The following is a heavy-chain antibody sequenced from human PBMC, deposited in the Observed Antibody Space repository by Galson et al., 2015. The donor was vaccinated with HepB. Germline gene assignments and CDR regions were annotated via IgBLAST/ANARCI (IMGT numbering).Heavy chain of an antibody. CDR3: ARGSWGSYPYRFAEYFQH. CDR2: INHSGST. CDR1: GGSFSGYY. V-gene: IGHV4-34*01. J-gene: IGHJ1*01. D-gene: IGHD1-26*01. Sequence: SETLSLTCAVYGGSFSGYYWSWIRQPPGKGLEWIGEINHSGSTNYNPSLKSRVTISVDTSKNQFSLKLSSVTAADTAVYYCARGSWGSYPYRFAEYFQHWGQGTLVTVSS.